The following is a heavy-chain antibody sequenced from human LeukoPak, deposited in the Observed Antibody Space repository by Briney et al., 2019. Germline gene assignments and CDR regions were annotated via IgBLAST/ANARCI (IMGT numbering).Heavy chain of an antibody. Sequence: GGSLRLSCAASGFTFSNYALHWVRQAPGKGLEWVAFISYDGSNKYYADSVKGRFTISRDNSKNTLYLQMNSLRPDDTSVFYCARRDSSGWYVDYWGQGTLVTVSS. CDR1: GFTFSNYA. J-gene: IGHJ4*02. CDR2: ISYDGSNK. CDR3: ARRDSSGWYVDY. V-gene: IGHV3-30*04. D-gene: IGHD6-19*01.